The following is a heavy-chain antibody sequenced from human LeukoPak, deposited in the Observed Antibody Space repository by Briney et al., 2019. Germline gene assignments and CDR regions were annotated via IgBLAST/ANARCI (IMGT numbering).Heavy chain of an antibody. CDR1: GFTLSDYY. D-gene: IGHD3-22*01. CDR3: ARDNYHDGSAYPFDY. V-gene: IGHV3-11*06. Sequence: PGGSLRLSCTVSGFTLSDYYVSWIRQAPGKGLEWLSHISDTGYYTNYADSLKGRFTVSRDNAKNSLYLQMNSLRAEDTAVYFCARDNYHDGSAYPFDYWGQGTLVTVSS. CDR2: ISDTGYYT. J-gene: IGHJ4*02.